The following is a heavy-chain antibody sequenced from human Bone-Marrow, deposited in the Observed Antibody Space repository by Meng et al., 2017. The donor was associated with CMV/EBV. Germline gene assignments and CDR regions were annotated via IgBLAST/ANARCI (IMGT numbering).Heavy chain of an antibody. V-gene: IGHV2-5*01. CDR2: IYWNDDK. D-gene: IGHD2-2*01. CDR3: ASVGGYCSSTSCPFDAFDI. Sequence: SGPTLVKPTQTPTLTCTFSGFSLSTSGVGVGWIRQPPGKALEWLVLIYWNDDKRYSPSLKSRLTITKDTSKNQVVLTMTNMDPVDTATYYCASVGGYCSSTSCPFDAFDIWGQGTMVTVSS. CDR1: GFSLSTSGVG. J-gene: IGHJ3*02.